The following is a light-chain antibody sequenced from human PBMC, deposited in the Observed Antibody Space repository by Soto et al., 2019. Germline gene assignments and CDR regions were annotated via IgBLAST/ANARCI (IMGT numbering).Light chain of an antibody. CDR3: QEYNDWRPIT. CDR1: QSVSSY. V-gene: IGKV3D-15*01. Sequence: EIVLAQSPATLSLSPGERATLSCRASQSVSSYLAWYQQKPGQAPRLLIYDVSSRATGIPARFSGSGSGTDFTLTITSLQSEDFAVYYCQEYNDWRPITFGGGTRWISN. J-gene: IGKJ4*01. CDR2: DVS.